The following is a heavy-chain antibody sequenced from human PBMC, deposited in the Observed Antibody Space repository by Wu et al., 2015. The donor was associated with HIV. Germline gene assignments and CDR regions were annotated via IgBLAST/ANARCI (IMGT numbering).Heavy chain of an antibody. CDR1: GYTFTGYY. V-gene: IGHV1-2*02. CDR2: INPNSGGT. J-gene: IGHJ5*02. Sequence: QVQLVQSGAEVKKPGASVKVSCKASGYTFTGYYMHWVRQAPGQGLEWMGWINPNSGGTNYAQKFQGRITMTRDTSISTAYMELSRLRSDDTAVYYCASSLGELLGARGYNWFDPWGQGTLVTVSS. D-gene: IGHD1-7*01. CDR3: ASSLGELLGARGYNWFDP.